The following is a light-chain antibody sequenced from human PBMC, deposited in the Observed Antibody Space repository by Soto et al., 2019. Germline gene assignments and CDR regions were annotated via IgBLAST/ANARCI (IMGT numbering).Light chain of an antibody. CDR3: QKYNNAPRT. Sequence: DIQMTQSPSSLSASVGDTVTITCRASQGISNYLAWYHQKPGQVPNLLIYAASTLQSGVPSRFSGGGAGTDCTLTISSLRPEDVATYYCQKYNNAPRTFGEGTKGEI. CDR1: QGISNY. J-gene: IGKJ1*01. V-gene: IGKV1-27*01. CDR2: AAS.